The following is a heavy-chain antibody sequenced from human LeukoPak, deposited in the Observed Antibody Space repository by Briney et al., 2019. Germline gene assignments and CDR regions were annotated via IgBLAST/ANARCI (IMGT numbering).Heavy chain of an antibody. J-gene: IGHJ3*02. CDR3: ARGGYSSGWALEAFDI. CDR1: GYTFTSYD. D-gene: IGHD6-19*01. Sequence: ASVKVSCKASGYTFTSYDINWVRQATGQGLEWMGWMNPNSGNTGYAQKFQGRVTMTRNTSISTAYMELSSLRSEDTAVYYCARGGYSSGWALEAFDIWGRGTMVTVSS. CDR2: MNPNSGNT. V-gene: IGHV1-8*01.